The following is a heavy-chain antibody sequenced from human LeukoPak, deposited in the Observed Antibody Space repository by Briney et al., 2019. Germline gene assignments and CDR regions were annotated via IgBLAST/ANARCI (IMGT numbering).Heavy chain of an antibody. CDR1: GFTFSGYA. Sequence: GGSLRLSCAASGFTFSGYAMSWVRQAPGKGLEWVSTISTSGGSTYYADSVKGRFTISRDNSKNTLYLQMNSLRAEDTAVYYCAKDRSQWLVWDKYYFDYWGQGTLVTVSS. CDR2: ISTSGGST. V-gene: IGHV3-23*01. J-gene: IGHJ4*02. D-gene: IGHD6-19*01. CDR3: AKDRSQWLVWDKYYFDY.